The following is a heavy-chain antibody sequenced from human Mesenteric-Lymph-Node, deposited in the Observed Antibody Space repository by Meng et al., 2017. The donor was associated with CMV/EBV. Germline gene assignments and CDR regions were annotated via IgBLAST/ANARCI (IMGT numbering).Heavy chain of an antibody. J-gene: IGHJ6*02. Sequence: GGSLRLSCAASGFTLSAYWMSWVRQAPGKGLEWVVNIKQDGSEKYYVDSVKGRFTISRDNAKNSLYLQMNSLRAEDTAVYYCARVKGYCSSTSCYILRYYYYYYGMDVWGQGTTVNVSS. CDR2: IKQDGSEK. D-gene: IGHD2-2*02. CDR1: GFTLSAYW. CDR3: ARVKGYCSSTSCYILRYYYYYYGMDV. V-gene: IGHV3-7*01.